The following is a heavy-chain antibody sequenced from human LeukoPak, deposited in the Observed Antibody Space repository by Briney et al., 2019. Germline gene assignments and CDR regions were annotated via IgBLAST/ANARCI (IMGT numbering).Heavy chain of an antibody. D-gene: IGHD3-10*01. CDR3: ARRGRASEIDY. CDR1: GYTFTSYD. V-gene: IGHV1-8*01. Sequence: ASVKVSCKASGYTFTSYDINWVRQATGQGLEWMGWMNPNSGNTGYAQKFQGRVIMTRNASISTAYMELSSLRYEDTAVYYCARRGRASEIDYWGQGTLVTVS. J-gene: IGHJ4*02. CDR2: MNPNSGNT.